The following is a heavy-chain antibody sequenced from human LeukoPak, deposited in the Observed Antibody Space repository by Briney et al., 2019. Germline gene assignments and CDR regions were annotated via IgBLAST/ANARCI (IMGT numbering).Heavy chain of an antibody. V-gene: IGHV3-48*04. J-gene: IGHJ4*02. Sequence: GGSLRLSCAASGLTFSSYSMNWVRQTPGKGLEWVSYISSSSSTIYYADSVKGRFTISRDNAKNSLYLQMNSLRAEDTAVYYCARLPRYSSSWYAEDYWGQGTLVTVSS. CDR2: ISSSSSTI. D-gene: IGHD6-13*01. CDR1: GLTFSSYS. CDR3: ARLPRYSSSWYAEDY.